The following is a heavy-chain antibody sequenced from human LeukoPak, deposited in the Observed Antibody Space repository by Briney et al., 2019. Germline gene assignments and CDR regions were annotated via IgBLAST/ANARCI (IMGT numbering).Heavy chain of an antibody. Sequence: GGSLTLSCAASGFTFSSYAVWWVRQSPGKGWGWVSLIGSCDLPAIYAHSVQGRLPISRDNSKNTLDLQMNSRRVEGTAVYYCARGYESGEWGQGTLLTVSS. D-gene: IGHD5-12*01. J-gene: IGHJ4*02. CDR1: GFTFSSYA. V-gene: IGHV3-23*01. CDR2: IGSCDLPA. CDR3: ARGYESGE.